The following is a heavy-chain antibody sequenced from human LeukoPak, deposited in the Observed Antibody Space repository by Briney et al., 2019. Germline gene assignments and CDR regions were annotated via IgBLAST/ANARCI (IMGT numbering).Heavy chain of an antibody. V-gene: IGHV3-69-1*02. CDR1: GFTFSEYE. J-gene: IGHJ6*02. D-gene: IGHD2-15*01. Sequence: PGGSLRLSCVDSGFTFSEYETNWGRQAPGKGLGWGSYIYYADSVKGRFTISRDNAKNSVYLQMNSLRGDDTAIYFCAGRYCRGGSCLTNYYGMDVWGQGTTVIVPS. CDR3: AGRYCRGGSCLTNYYGMDV. CDR2: I.